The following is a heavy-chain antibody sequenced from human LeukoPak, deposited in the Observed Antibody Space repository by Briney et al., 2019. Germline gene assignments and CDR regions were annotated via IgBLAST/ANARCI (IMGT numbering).Heavy chain of an antibody. CDR1: GGSFSGYY. V-gene: IGHV4-34*01. Sequence: SETLSLTCAVYGGSFSGYYWSWIRQPPGKGLEWIGEINHSGSTNYNPSLKSRVTISVDTSKNQFSLKLSSVTAADTAVYYCARGRYWYYYDSSGFAPYFDYWGQGTLATVSS. CDR2: INHSGST. J-gene: IGHJ4*02. D-gene: IGHD3-22*01. CDR3: ARGRYWYYYDSSGFAPYFDY.